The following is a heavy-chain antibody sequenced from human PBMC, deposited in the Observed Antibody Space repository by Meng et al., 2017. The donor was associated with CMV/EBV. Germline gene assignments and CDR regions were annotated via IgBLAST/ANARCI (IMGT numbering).Heavy chain of an antibody. V-gene: IGHV3-30*02. D-gene: IGHD2-2*01. CDR1: GFTFDDYA. Sequence: GESLKISCAASGFTFDDYAMHWVRQAPGKGLEWVAFIRYDGSNKYYADSVKGRFTISRDNSKNTLYLQMNSLRAEDTAVYYCAKDQEPAAIFDWGQGTLVTVSS. CDR2: IRYDGSNK. CDR3: AKDQEPAAIFD. J-gene: IGHJ4*02.